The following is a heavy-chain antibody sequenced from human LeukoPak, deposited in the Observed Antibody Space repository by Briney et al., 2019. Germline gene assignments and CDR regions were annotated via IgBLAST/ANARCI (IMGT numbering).Heavy chain of an antibody. CDR2: IYHSGST. V-gene: IGHV4-38-2*01. J-gene: IGHJ5*02. CDR3: ARHLRYCSSTSCYSVWFDP. Sequence: SETLSLTCAVSGHSISSGYYWGWIRQPPGKGLEWIGSIYHSGSTYYNPSLKSRVTISVDTSKNQFSLKLSSVTAADTAVYYCARHLRYCSSTSCYSVWFDPWGQGTLVTVSS. D-gene: IGHD2-2*02. CDR1: GHSISSGYY.